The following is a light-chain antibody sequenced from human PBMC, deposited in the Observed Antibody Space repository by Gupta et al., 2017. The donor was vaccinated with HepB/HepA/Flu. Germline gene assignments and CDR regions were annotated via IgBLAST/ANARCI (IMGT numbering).Light chain of an antibody. CDR1: QSVSIY. CDR3: QRRNNWLT. Sequence: EIVLTQFPATLSLSPGERATLSCRASQSVSIYLAWYQQKPGQAPGLLIRDASNRAAGIPARFSGSGSGTDFTLNISSLEPEDSAVYYCQRRNNWLTFGGGPRWRSN. CDR2: DAS. V-gene: IGKV3-11*01. J-gene: IGKJ4*01.